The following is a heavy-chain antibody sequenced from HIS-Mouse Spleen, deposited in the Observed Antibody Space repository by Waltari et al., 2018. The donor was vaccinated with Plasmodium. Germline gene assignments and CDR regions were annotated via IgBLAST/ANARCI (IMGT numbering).Heavy chain of an antibody. J-gene: IGHJ2*01. CDR2: INHSGST. V-gene: IGHV4-34*01. Sequence: QVQLQQWGAGLLKPSETLSLTCAVYGGSFSGYYWSWIRQPPGKGLERIGEINHSGSTNDNPSLKSRVTISVDTSKNQFSLKLSSVTAADTAVYYCARVTSSGVYWYFDLWGRGTLVTVSS. CDR3: ARVTSSGVYWYFDL. CDR1: GGSFSGYY. D-gene: IGHD3-3*01.